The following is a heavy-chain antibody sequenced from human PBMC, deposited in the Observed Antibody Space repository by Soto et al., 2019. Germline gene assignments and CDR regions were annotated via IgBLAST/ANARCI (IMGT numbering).Heavy chain of an antibody. J-gene: IGHJ5*02. D-gene: IGHD3-3*01. V-gene: IGHV1-3*01. CDR1: GYTFTSYA. Sequence: ASVKVSCKASGYTFTSYAMHWVRQAPGQRLEWMGWINAGNGNTKYSQKFQGRVTITRDTSASTAYMELSSLRSEDTTVYYCAREPYYDFWSPMGFDPWGQGTLVTVSS. CDR3: AREPYYDFWSPMGFDP. CDR2: INAGNGNT.